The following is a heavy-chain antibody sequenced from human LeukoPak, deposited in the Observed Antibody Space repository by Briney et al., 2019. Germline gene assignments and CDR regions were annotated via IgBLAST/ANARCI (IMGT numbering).Heavy chain of an antibody. J-gene: IGHJ4*02. D-gene: IGHD3-3*01. V-gene: IGHV4-61*02. CDR3: ARGGPHQILRLLEWYPAFYFDY. CDR1: GGSISSGSYY. Sequence: SETLSLTCTVSGGSISSGSYYWSWIRQPAGKGLEWIGRIYTSGSANYNPSLKSRVPIAVDTSKNQFSLKRSSVPAADTAVYYCARGGPHQILRLLEWYPAFYFDYWGQGTLVTVSS. CDR2: IYTSGSA.